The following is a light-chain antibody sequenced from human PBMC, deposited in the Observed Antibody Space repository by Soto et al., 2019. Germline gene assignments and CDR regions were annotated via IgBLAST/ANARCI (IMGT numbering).Light chain of an antibody. CDR2: DNS. J-gene: IGLJ2*01. CDR1: SSNIGAGYD. Sequence: QSVLTHPASVSGAPGQRVTISCTGGSSNIGAGYDVHWYRQLPGTAPELLIYDNSNRPSGVPARFSGSKSGTSASLAITGLQADDEADYYCQSYDTSLSGWVVFGGGTKLTVL. V-gene: IGLV1-40*01. CDR3: QSYDTSLSGWVV.